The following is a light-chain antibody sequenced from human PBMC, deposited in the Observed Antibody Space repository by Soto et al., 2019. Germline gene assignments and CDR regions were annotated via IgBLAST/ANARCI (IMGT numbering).Light chain of an antibody. Sequence: DIVMTQSPDSLAVSLGERATFNCKSSENVLYSSNNKNFLAWYQQKQGQPPRLLIYWASTRESGVPDRFSGSGSGTDSTLTISSMQAEDVAVYYCQQYYATPVTFGQGTRLEL. CDR3: QQYYATPVT. J-gene: IGKJ5*01. CDR1: ENVLYSSNNKNF. CDR2: WAS. V-gene: IGKV4-1*01.